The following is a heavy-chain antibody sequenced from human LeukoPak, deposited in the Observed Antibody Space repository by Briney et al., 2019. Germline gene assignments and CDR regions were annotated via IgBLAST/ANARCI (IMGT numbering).Heavy chain of an antibody. J-gene: IGHJ6*03. CDR1: GGSFSGYY. CDR2: INHSGST. V-gene: IGHV4-34*01. CDR3: ARSRGTVTRSYYYMDV. Sequence: PSETLSLTCAVYGGSFSGYYWSWIRQPPGKGLEWIGEINHSGSTNYNPSLKSRVTISVDTSKNQFSLKLSSVTAADTAVYYCARSRGTVTRSYYYMDVWGKGTTVTVSS. D-gene: IGHD4-17*01.